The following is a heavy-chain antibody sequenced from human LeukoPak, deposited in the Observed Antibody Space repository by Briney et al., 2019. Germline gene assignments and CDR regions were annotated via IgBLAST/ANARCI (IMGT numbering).Heavy chain of an antibody. Sequence: GESLMTSYKSSGYIFTNYWISLVRQTPGEGQEWMGMNHTSSSYTNYSQSFQGHVAISADKSISTGYLQWSSLKASDTAMYYCARRRRGSGVPYWGQGTLVTVS. CDR1: GYIFTNYW. D-gene: IGHD3-10*01. CDR3: ARRRRGSGVPY. J-gene: IGHJ4*02. V-gene: IGHV5-10-1*01. CDR2: NHTSSSYT.